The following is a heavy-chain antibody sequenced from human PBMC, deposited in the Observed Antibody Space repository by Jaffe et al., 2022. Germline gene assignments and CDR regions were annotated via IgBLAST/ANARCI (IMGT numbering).Heavy chain of an antibody. D-gene: IGHD4-17*01. V-gene: IGHV1-46*03. CDR3: ARGAGTVTPRYYIDV. Sequence: QVQLVQSGAEVKNPGASMKVSCKASGYTFTNYYMHWVRQAPGQGLEWMGLINPSAGSTSYAQKFQGRVTMTRDTSTSTVYMELSSLRSEDTAVYYCARGAGTVTPRYYIDVWGKGTTVTVSS. J-gene: IGHJ6*03. CDR2: INPSAGST. CDR1: GYTFTNYY.